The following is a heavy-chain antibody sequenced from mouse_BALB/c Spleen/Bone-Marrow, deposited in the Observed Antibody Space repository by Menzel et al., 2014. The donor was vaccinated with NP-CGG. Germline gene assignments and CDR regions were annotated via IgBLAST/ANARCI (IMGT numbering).Heavy chain of an antibody. CDR3: VRGNYGNYVDYFDF. V-gene: IGHV5-6-3*01. Sequence: VQLQQSGGGLVQPGGSLKLSCAASGFTFSNYGMSLVRQTPDKRLELVATINSDGGSTYYPDSVKGRFTIYRDTAKNTLYLQMSSLKSEETAMYYCVRGNYGNYVDYFDFWGQGTTLTVSS. CDR1: GFTFSNYG. J-gene: IGHJ2*01. CDR2: INSDGGST. D-gene: IGHD2-1*01.